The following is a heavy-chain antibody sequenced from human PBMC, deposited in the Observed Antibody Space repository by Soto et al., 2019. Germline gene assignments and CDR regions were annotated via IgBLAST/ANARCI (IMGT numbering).Heavy chain of an antibody. D-gene: IGHD6-19*01. V-gene: IGHV4-38-2*02. CDR2: IFHSGST. CDR1: GYSISSGYY. Sequence: SETLSLTCAVSGYSISSGYYWGWIRQPPGKGLEWIGSIFHSGSTYSNPSLKSRVTISVDTSKNQFSLKLASVTAADTAVYYCARDQGSGWLGHFDSWGQGTLVTVYS. CDR3: ARDQGSGWLGHFDS. J-gene: IGHJ4*02.